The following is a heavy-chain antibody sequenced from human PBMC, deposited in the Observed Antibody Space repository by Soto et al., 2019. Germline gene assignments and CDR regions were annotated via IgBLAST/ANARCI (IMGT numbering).Heavy chain of an antibody. J-gene: IGHJ6*01. D-gene: IGHD3-10*01. Sequence: SETLSLTCAVYGGSFSGYYWSWIRQPPGKGLEWIGEINHSGSTNYNPSLKSRVTISVDTSKNQFSLKLSYVTAADTAVYYCARHRSYYYGSGTYSYHYGIDGCGKGTTVTVSS. CDR2: INHSGST. CDR3: ARHRSYYYGSGTYSYHYGIDG. V-gene: IGHV4-34*01. CDR1: GGSFSGYY.